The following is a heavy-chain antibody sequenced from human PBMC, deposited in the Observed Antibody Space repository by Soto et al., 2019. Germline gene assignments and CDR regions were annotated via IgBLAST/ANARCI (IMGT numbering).Heavy chain of an antibody. J-gene: IGHJ6*02. CDR3: ARGKLEPGYGMDV. CDR1: GFTFSSYW. Sequence: GGSLRLSCAASGFTFSSYWMHWVRQAPGKGLVWVSRINSDGSSTSYADSVKGRFTISRDNAKNTLYLQMNSLRAEDTAVYYCARGKLEPGYGMDVWGQGTTVTVSS. V-gene: IGHV3-74*01. CDR2: INSDGSST. D-gene: IGHD1-1*01.